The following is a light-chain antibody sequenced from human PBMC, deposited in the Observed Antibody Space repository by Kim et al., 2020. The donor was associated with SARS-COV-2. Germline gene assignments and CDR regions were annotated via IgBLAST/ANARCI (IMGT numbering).Light chain of an antibody. CDR2: GAS. J-gene: IGKJ5*01. CDR1: QDIRND. CDR3: QQHSTYPIT. V-gene: IGKV1-17*01. Sequence: ASVGDKVTITCRASQDIRNDLVWYQQNPARAPKLLIYGASSLQSGVPSRFSGSGSGTEFTLTISSVQPEDFAAYFCQQHSTYPITFGQGTRLEIK.